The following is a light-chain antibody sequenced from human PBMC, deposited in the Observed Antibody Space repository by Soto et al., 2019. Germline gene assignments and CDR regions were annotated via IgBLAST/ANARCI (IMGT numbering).Light chain of an antibody. CDR3: QQYNMWPNT. CDR2: DIS. V-gene: IGKV3D-15*01. CDR1: QSVSSN. Sequence: ETVMTQSPATLSVSPGERATLSCRASQSVSSNLAWYQQKPGQPPRLLIYDISTRATGIPTRFSGSGSGTEFTLTISSLQSEDFAVYYCQQYNMWPNTFGQGTRLEIK. J-gene: IGKJ5*01.